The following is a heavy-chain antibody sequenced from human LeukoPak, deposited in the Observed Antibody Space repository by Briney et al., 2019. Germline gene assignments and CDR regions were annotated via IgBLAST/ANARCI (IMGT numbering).Heavy chain of an antibody. CDR2: IYYSGST. D-gene: IGHD3-10*01. CDR3: ARSGRYYYGSGSRAVAFDI. Sequence: SETLSLTCTVSGGSISSSSYYWGWIRQPPGQGLEWIGSIYYSGSTYYNPSLKSRVTISVDTSKNQFSLKLSSVTAADTAVYYCARSGRYYYGSGSRAVAFDIWGQGTMVTVSS. J-gene: IGHJ3*02. CDR1: GGSISSSSYY. V-gene: IGHV4-39*01.